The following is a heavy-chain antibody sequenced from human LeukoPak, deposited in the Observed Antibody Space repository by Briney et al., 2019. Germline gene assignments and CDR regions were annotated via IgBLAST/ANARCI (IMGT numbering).Heavy chain of an antibody. CDR2: ISWNSGSI. Sequence: SLRLSCAASGFTFDDYAMHWVRQAPGKGLEWVSGISWNSGSIGYADSVKGRFTISRDNSKNTLYLQMNSLRAEDTAVYYCAKDRMGATMDWGQGTLVTVSS. J-gene: IGHJ4*02. CDR1: GFTFDDYA. V-gene: IGHV3-9*01. CDR3: AKDRMGATMD. D-gene: IGHD1-26*01.